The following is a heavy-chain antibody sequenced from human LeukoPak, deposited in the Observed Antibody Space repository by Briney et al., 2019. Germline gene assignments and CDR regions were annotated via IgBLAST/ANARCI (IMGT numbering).Heavy chain of an antibody. CDR1: GFTFSSHW. CDR2: IKQDGSEK. Sequence: GGSLRLSCVASGFTFSSHWMSWIRQAPGKGLEWVAHIKQDGSEKYYVDSVKGRFTISRDNAKNSLYLQMNSLRAEDTAVYYCAREGYYDFWSGYHLDYWGQGTLVTVSS. V-gene: IGHV3-7*01. J-gene: IGHJ4*02. CDR3: AREGYYDFWSGYHLDY. D-gene: IGHD3-3*01.